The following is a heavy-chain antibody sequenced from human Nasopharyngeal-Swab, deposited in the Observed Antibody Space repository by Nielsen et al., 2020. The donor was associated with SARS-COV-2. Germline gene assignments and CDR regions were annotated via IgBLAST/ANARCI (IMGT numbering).Heavy chain of an antibody. J-gene: IGHJ6*04. V-gene: IGHV4-59*08. CDR3: ARHFRGGDV. CDR1: GVSISTSH. D-gene: IGHD3-10*01. Sequence: SETLSLTCKVSGVSISTSHWRWIRQSPGKGLEWIGYIYSSGSTNYNPSLKSRVTISVDRSKNQFSLRLSSVTAADTAVYYCARHFRGGDVWGNGTTVTVSS. CDR2: IYSSGST.